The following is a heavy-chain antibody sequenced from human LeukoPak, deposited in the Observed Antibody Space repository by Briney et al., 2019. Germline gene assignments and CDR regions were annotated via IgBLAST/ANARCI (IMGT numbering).Heavy chain of an antibody. D-gene: IGHD2-2*01. CDR2: IYHSGST. J-gene: IGHJ4*02. V-gene: IGHV4-30-4*01. CDR1: GGSISSGDYY. Sequence: SETLSLTCTVSGGSISSGDYYWSWIRQPPGKGLEWIGYIYHSGSTYYNPSLKSRVTISVDRSKNQFSLKLSSVTAADTAVYYCARDAPDIVVVPAAIGSGRGYYFDYWGQGTLVTVSS. CDR3: ARDAPDIVVVPAAIGSGRGYYFDY.